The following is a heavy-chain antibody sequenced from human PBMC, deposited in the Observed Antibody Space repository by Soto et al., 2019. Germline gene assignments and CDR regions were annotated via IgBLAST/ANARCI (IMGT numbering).Heavy chain of an antibody. J-gene: IGHJ5*02. Sequence: QMQLVESGGGVVQPGGSLRLSCAASGFIFDSYGIDWVRQVPGKGLEWVAVVWFDATTKYYGDSVKGRFIISRDNYQNTVYLQMNNLRVEDTAVYYCARDGRQRGVLDTWGQGTLVSVYS. D-gene: IGHD1-26*01. CDR3: ARDGRQRGVLDT. V-gene: IGHV3-33*01. CDR1: GFIFDSYG. CDR2: VWFDATTK.